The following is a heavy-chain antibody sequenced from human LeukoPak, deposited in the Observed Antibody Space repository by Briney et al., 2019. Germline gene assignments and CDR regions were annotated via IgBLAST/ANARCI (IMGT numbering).Heavy chain of an antibody. Sequence: GGSLRLSCAASGFAFSNYWMHWVRQAPGKGLVWVAHIKSDGSRTSYADSVKGRFTISRDNAKNTLSLEMNSLRPEDTAVYYCARDLSFAEVIATDAFDMWGQWTMVTVSS. CDR2: IKSDGSRT. CDR3: ARDLSFAEVIATDAFDM. J-gene: IGHJ3*02. CDR1: GFAFSNYW. V-gene: IGHV3-74*01. D-gene: IGHD2/OR15-2a*01.